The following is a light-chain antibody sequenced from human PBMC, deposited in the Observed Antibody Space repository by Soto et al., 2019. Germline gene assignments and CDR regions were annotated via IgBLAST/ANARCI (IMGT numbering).Light chain of an antibody. CDR2: GAS. V-gene: IGKV3-15*01. Sequence: EIVLTQSPGTLSLSPGERGTLSCRASQSVSSNLAWYQQKPGQAPRLLIYGASTRATGIPARFSGSGSGTEFTLTSSSLEADDLGVYYAQYDNNRPTFGQRTKVDIK. CDR1: QSVSSN. CDR3: QYDNNRPT. J-gene: IGKJ1*01.